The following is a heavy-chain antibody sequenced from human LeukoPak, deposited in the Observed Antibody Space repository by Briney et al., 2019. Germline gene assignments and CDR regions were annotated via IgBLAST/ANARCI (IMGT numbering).Heavy chain of an antibody. CDR1: GDSVSSNGAA. J-gene: IGHJ4*02. V-gene: IGHV6-1*01. Sequence: SQTLSLTCAISGDSVSSNGAAWTWLRQSPSRGLEWLGRTYYGSKWYNDYEVSVKSRITINPDTSKNQFSLQLNSVTPEDTAVYYCVREGYYFDYWGQGSLVTVSS. CDR3: VREGYYFDY. CDR2: TYYGSKWYN.